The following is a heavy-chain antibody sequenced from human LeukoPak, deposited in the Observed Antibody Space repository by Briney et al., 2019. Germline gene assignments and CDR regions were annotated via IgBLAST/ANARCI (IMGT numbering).Heavy chain of an antibody. D-gene: IGHD3-16*01. Sequence: PGESLRLSCAASEFAFSSYWMTWVRQAPGKGLEWVANIKQDGSEKYYVDSVKGRFTISRDNAKNSLYLQMNSLRAEDTAVYYCARVGGYYYYYMDVWGKGTTVTISS. CDR1: EFAFSSYW. V-gene: IGHV3-7*03. CDR2: IKQDGSEK. J-gene: IGHJ6*03. CDR3: ARVGGYYYYYMDV.